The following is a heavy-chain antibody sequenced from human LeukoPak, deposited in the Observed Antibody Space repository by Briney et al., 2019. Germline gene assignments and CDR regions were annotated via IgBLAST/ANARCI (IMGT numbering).Heavy chain of an antibody. Sequence: GGSLRLSCAASGFTFSSYAMHWVRQAPGQGLEWVSVIYSGGTTYYADSVKGRFTISRDNSKNTLYLQMNSLTAEDTGVYYCATGIAAAGSPYDYWGQGTLVTVSS. CDR2: IYSGGTT. D-gene: IGHD6-13*01. V-gene: IGHV3-66*01. CDR1: GFTFSSYA. J-gene: IGHJ4*02. CDR3: ATGIAAAGSPYDY.